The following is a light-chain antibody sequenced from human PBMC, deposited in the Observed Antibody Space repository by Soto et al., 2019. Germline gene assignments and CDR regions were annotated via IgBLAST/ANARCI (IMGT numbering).Light chain of an antibody. J-gene: IGLJ1*01. Sequence: QSVLTQPPSVSGAPGQRVTISCTGSSSNIGAGYDVHWYQQLPGTAPKLLIYGNSNRHSGVPDRFSASKSGTSASLAITGLQAEDEADYYCQSYDSSLSGYVFGTGTKVTVL. V-gene: IGLV1-40*01. CDR2: GNS. CDR3: QSYDSSLSGYV. CDR1: SSNIGAGYD.